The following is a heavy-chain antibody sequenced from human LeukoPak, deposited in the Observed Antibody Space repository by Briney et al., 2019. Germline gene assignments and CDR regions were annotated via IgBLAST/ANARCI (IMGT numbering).Heavy chain of an antibody. CDR3: ARVSRIAGENYYYYMDV. CDR1: GVSISSYY. J-gene: IGHJ6*03. CDR2: INYSGST. D-gene: IGHD6-13*01. Sequence: SETLSLTCTVSGVSISSYYMNWVRQPPGKGLEWIGYINYSGSTNYNPALTSRVAISVDTSKNQFSLKLGSVTAADTAVYYCARVSRIAGENYYYYMDVWGKGTTVTVSS. V-gene: IGHV4-59*01.